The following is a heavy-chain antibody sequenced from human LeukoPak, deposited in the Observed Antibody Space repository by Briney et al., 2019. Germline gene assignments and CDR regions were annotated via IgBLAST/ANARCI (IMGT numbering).Heavy chain of an antibody. Sequence: TGGCLGLFRAPSGFCFNNAWMDWVRQAPGKGLEWVANINQDGSEKNCLDSVKGRFTISRDNAQNSLYLQMNGLRVEDTAVYYCTRRLDEWGQGTLVTVSS. D-gene: IGHD3-16*01. CDR2: INQDGSEK. V-gene: IGHV3-7*01. CDR1: GFCFNNAW. J-gene: IGHJ4*02. CDR3: TRRLDE.